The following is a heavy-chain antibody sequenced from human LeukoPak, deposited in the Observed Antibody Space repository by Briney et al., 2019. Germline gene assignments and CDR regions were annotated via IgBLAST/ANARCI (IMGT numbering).Heavy chain of an antibody. D-gene: IGHD3-22*01. CDR2: INHSGST. V-gene: IGHV4-34*01. Sequence: SETLSLTCAVYGGSFSGYYWSWIRQPPGKGLEWIGEINHSGSTNYNPSLKSRVTISVDTSKNQFSLKLSSVTAADTAVYCCARRFTRPYYDSSGYSYYYYYMDVWGKGTTVTVSS. CDR1: GGSFSGYY. J-gene: IGHJ6*03. CDR3: ARRFTRPYYDSSGYSYYYYYMDV.